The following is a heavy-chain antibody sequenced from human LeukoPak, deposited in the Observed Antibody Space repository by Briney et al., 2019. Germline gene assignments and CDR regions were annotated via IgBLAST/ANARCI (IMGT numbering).Heavy chain of an antibody. V-gene: IGHV4-59*01. CDR1: GGSIGSYY. CDR2: IYYSGST. Sequence: SSETLSLTCTVSGGSIGSYYWSWIRQPPGKGLEWIGYIYYSGSTNYNPSLKSRVTISVDTSKNQFSLKLSSVTAADTAVYYCARLPSRDGYDYWGQGTLVTVSS. CDR3: ARLPSRDGYDY. D-gene: IGHD5-24*01. J-gene: IGHJ4*02.